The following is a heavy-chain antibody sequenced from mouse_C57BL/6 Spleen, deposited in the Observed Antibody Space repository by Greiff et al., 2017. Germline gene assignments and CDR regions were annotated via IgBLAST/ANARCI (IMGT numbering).Heavy chain of an antibody. CDR2: INPSSGYT. CDR3: AINWDESDY. J-gene: IGHJ2*01. CDR1: GYTFTSYW. D-gene: IGHD4-1*02. Sequence: QVHVKQSGAELAKPGASVKLSCKASGYTFTSYWMHWVKQRPGQGLEWIGYINPSSGYTKYNQKFKDKATLTADKSSSTAYMQLSSLTYEDSAVYYCAINWDESDYWGQGTTLTVSS. V-gene: IGHV1-7*01.